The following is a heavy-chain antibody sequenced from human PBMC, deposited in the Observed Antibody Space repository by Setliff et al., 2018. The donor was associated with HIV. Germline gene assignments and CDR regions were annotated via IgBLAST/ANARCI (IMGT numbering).Heavy chain of an antibody. D-gene: IGHD1-1*01. CDR3: ARERLSRLGFDY. Sequence: SETLSLTCTVAGGSISSGSHYWSWIRQPAGKGLEWIGHIYTGGNANYNPSLQSRVTISVDTSKNQFSLMLGSMTAADTAVYYCARERLSRLGFDYWGQGTLVTVSS. V-gene: IGHV4-61*09. CDR1: GGSISSGSHY. CDR2: IYTGGNA. J-gene: IGHJ4*02.